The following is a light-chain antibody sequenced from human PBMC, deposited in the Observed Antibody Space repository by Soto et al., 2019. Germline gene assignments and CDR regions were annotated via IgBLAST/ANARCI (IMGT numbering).Light chain of an antibody. CDR1: QSVNAN. J-gene: IGKJ1*01. V-gene: IGKV3-15*01. Sequence: EVVMTQSPATLSVSPGERATLSCRASQSVNANLAWYQQKPGQAPRLLIHGASNRATGIPARFSGSGFGTEFSLTFRSLQSEDFAVYYCQQYNTWLWTFGQGTKVEI. CDR3: QQYNTWLWT. CDR2: GAS.